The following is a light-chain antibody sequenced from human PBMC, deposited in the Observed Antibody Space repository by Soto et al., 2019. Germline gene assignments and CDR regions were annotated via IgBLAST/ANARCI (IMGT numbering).Light chain of an antibody. CDR2: DGG. J-gene: IGLJ1*01. CDR3: SSYKNINTRSCV. CDR1: SSAVGVYNF. V-gene: IGLV2-14*03. Sequence: SELPQPASGSGSPGESITISCTVPSSAVGVYNFVSWYQQRPGKAPKLMIYDGGNRPSGVSDRFSGSKSGNTASLTISGLQAEDEAEYYCSSYKNINTRSCVFGTGTKFTVL.